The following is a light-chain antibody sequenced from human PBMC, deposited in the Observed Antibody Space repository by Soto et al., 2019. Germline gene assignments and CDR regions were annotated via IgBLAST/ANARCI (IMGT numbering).Light chain of an antibody. J-gene: IGLJ2*01. CDR3: QSYDSSLSGYVI. V-gene: IGLV1-40*01. CDR2: TNI. Sequence: QSVLTQPPSVSAAPGQRVTISCTGSSSNIGAGFEVHWYQQLPGTAPKLLIYTNINRPSGVPDRFSGSRSGTSASLAITGLQAEDEADYYCQSYDSSLSGYVIFGGGTKLTV. CDR1: SSNIGAGFE.